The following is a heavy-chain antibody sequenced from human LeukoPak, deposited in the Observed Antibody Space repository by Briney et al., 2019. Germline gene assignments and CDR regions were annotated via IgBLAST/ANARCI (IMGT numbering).Heavy chain of an antibody. D-gene: IGHD5-18*01. CDR1: GFVVSHYG. Sequence: GGSLRLSCAASGFVVSHYGMHWVRQAPGKGLEWVAVIWYDGSGIYYGDSVKGRFSISRDTSKNTLYLQMNSLKTEDTAVYYCTTDHTAMVAFWGQGTLVTVSS. CDR2: IWYDGSGI. V-gene: IGHV3-33*01. CDR3: TTDHTAMVAF. J-gene: IGHJ4*02.